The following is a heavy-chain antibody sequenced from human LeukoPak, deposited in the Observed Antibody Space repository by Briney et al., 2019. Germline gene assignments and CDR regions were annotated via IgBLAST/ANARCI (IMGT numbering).Heavy chain of an antibody. CDR3: ARDREYYDSSGYYDY. D-gene: IGHD3-22*01. J-gene: IGHJ4*02. CDR1: GFTFSSYG. Sequence: GGSLRLSCAASGFTFSSYGMHWVRQAPGKGLEWVAVIWYDGSNKYYADSVKGRFTISRDNSKNTLYLQMNSLRAEDTAVYYCARDREYYDSSGYYDYWGQGTLVTVSS. CDR2: IWYDGSNK. V-gene: IGHV3-33*01.